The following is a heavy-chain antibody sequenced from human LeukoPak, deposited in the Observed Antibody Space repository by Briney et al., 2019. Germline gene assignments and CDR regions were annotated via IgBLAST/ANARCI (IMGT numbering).Heavy chain of an antibody. V-gene: IGHV1-2*02. Sequence: ASVKVSCKASGYTFTGYYMHWVRQAPGQGLEWMGWINPNSGGTNYAQKFQGRVTMTRDTSISTAYMELSRLRSDDTAVYYCARYPTGDYYYYYGMDVWGQGTTVTVSS. CDR3: ARYPTGDYYYYYGMDV. CDR1: GYTFTGYY. J-gene: IGHJ6*02. D-gene: IGHD7-27*01. CDR2: INPNSGGT.